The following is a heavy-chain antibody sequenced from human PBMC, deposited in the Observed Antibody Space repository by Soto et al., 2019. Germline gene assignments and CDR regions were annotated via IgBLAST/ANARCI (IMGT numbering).Heavy chain of an antibody. Sequence: QVQLVQSGAEVKKPGASVKVSCKASGYTFTSYDINWVRQATGQGLEWMGCMNPNSGNTGYAQKFQGKVTMTRTTSRSTAYMELSSLRSEDTAVYYCARWPDGYYYYGMDVWCQGTTVTVSS. CDR2: MNPNSGNT. J-gene: IGHJ6*02. CDR1: GYTFTSYD. CDR3: ARWPDGYYYYGMDV. V-gene: IGHV1-8*01.